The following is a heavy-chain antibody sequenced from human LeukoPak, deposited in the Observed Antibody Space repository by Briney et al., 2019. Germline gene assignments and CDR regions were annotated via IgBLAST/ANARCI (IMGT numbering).Heavy chain of an antibody. CDR2: INPKSGVT. CDR3: ARGRQLPRLETTVRTSGRFDY. D-gene: IGHD2-2*01. Sequence: ASVKVSCKASGYTFTGYYMHWVRQAPGQGPEWMGWINPKSGVTNYAQKFQGRVTMTSDTSISTAYMNFSRLRSDDTAMYYCARGRQLPRLETTVRTSGRFDYWGQGTLVTVSS. V-gene: IGHV1-2*02. CDR1: GYTFTGYY. J-gene: IGHJ4*02.